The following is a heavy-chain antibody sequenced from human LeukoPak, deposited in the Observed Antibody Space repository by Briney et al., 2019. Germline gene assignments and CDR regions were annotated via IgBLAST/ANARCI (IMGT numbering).Heavy chain of an antibody. V-gene: IGHV3-74*01. D-gene: IGHD4-17*01. J-gene: IGHJ4*02. CDR2: INGDGSST. Sequence: GGSLRLSCAASGFTFSSYWKHWVRHAPGKGLVWVSRINGDGSSTTYADTVKGRFTISRDNAKSTLYLQMNSLRAEDTAMYYCARALTTSATVTTGYWGQGTLVTVSS. CDR3: ARALTTSATVTTGY. CDR1: GFTFSSYW.